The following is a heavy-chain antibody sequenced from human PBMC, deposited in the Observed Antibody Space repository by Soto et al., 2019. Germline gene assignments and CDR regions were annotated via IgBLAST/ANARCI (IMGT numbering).Heavy chain of an antibody. CDR2: IFGIGYT. CDR3: VREGDYYDNNGYPLFDY. Sequence: QVQLQESGPRLVKPSETLSLTCTVSGGSMTNYYWAWIRQPAGKGLELMGRIFGIGYTNYTPSLTSRVILSVDTSKSQFSLKLTSVTTADTAVYYCVREGDYYDNNGYPLFDYWGQGNLVSVSS. J-gene: IGHJ4*02. CDR1: GGSMTNYY. V-gene: IGHV4-4*07. D-gene: IGHD3-22*01.